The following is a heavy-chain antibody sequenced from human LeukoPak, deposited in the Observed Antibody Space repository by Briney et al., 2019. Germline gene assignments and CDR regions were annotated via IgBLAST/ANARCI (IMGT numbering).Heavy chain of an antibody. J-gene: IGHJ5*02. V-gene: IGHV3-21*01. Sequence: GGSLRLSCAASTFTFSSYTMNWVRQAPGKGLEWVSSISTGSRYIYYADSVKGRFTISRDNAQNSLYLQMNRPRAEDTAVYYCARVSTIAARGWLDPWGQGTLVTVSS. D-gene: IGHD6-13*01. CDR3: ARVSTIAARGWLDP. CDR1: TFTFSSYT. CDR2: ISTGSRYI.